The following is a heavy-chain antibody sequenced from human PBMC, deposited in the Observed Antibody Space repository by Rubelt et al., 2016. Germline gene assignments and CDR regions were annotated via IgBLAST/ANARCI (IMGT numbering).Heavy chain of an antibody. CDR3: AQPRPAGIAFDI. V-gene: IGHV2-5*08. Sequence: QVTLRESGPALVKPTQTLTLTCTFSGFSLSTSGMCVSWIRQPPGKALEWLALIYWDDDKRYSPSLKSRLTITKDTSKNQVVLTMTNMDPVDTATYYCAQPRPAGIAFDIWGQGTMVTVSS. CDR2: IYWDDDK. J-gene: IGHJ3*02. CDR1: GFSLSTSGMC. D-gene: IGHD1-14*01.